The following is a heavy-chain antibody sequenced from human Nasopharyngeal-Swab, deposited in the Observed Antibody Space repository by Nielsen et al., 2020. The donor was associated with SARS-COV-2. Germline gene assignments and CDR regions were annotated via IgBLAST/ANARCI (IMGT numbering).Heavy chain of an antibody. CDR2: IKQDGSEK. CDR1: GFTFSSYW. Sequence: GESLKISCAASGFTFSSYWMSWVRQAPGKGLEWVANIKQDGSEKYYVDSVKGRFTISRDNAKNSLYLQMNSLRAEDTAVYYCARARTEYGDYADYFDYWGQGTPVTVSS. J-gene: IGHJ4*02. V-gene: IGHV3-7*05. CDR3: ARARTEYGDYADYFDY. D-gene: IGHD4-17*01.